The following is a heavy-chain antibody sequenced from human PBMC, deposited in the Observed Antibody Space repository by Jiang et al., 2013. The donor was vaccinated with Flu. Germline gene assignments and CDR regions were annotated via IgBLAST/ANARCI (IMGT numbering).Heavy chain of an antibody. D-gene: IGHD2-2*01. CDR3: ARDIVVVPAAPRVNWFDP. J-gene: IGHJ5*02. CDR2: IYYSGST. Sequence: EWIGYIYYSGSTYYNPSLKSRVTISVDTSKNQFSLKLSSVTAADTAVYYCARDIVVVPAAPRVNWFDPWGQGTLVTVSS. V-gene: IGHV4-30-4*01.